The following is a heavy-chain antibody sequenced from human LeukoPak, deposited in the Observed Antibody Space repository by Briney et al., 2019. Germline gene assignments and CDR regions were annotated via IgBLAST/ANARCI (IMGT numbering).Heavy chain of an antibody. CDR3: ARVGSGSSDY. V-gene: IGHV3-7*01. Sequence: PGGSLRLSCAACGFTFSSYWMSWVRQAPGKGLEWVANIKQDGSEKYYVDSVKGRFTISRDNAKNSLYLQMNSLRAEDTAVYYCARVGSGSSDYWGQGTLVTVSS. D-gene: IGHD3-10*01. CDR2: IKQDGSEK. J-gene: IGHJ4*02. CDR1: GFTFSSYW.